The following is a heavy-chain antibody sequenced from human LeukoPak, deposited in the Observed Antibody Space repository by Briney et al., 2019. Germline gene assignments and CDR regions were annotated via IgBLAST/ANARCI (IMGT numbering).Heavy chain of an antibody. Sequence: GGSLRLSCAASGFTFSTYNMNWVRQAPGEGLEWVSYISSRSRTIHYADSVKGRFTISRDNSKNTIYLQMNSLRAEDAAVYYCAKDRISGDGMWNFDYWGRGTLVTVSS. J-gene: IGHJ4*02. CDR2: ISSRSRTI. V-gene: IGHV3-48*01. D-gene: IGHD5-24*01. CDR3: AKDRISGDGMWNFDY. CDR1: GFTFSTYN.